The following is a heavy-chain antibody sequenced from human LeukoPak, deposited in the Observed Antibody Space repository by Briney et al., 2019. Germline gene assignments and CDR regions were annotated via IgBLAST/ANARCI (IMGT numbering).Heavy chain of an antibody. CDR2: IYYSGST. V-gene: IGHV4-59*01. CDR3: ASVFGARYDSSGTTGEFDY. CDR1: GDSISSYY. J-gene: IGHJ4*02. Sequence: KSSETLSLTCTVSGDSISSYYWSWIRQPPGRGLEWIGYIYYSGSTNYNPSLKSRVTISVDTSKNQFSLKLSSVTAADTAVYYCASVFGARYDSSGTTGEFDYWGQGTLVTVSS. D-gene: IGHD3-22*01.